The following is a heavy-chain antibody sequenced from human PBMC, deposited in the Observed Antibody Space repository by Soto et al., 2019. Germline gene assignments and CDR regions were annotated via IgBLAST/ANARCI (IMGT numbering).Heavy chain of an antibody. Sequence: QVQLVQSGGGVVQPGRSLRLSCAASGFTFSSYVTHWVRQAPGKGLEWVAVISHDGNNKYYADSVKGRFTISRDNSKNTLYLQINSLRTEDTAVYYCAKGGPDCASTTCYLLVAFDIWGQGTMVTVSS. CDR1: GFTFSSYV. V-gene: IGHV3-30*18. D-gene: IGHD2-2*01. J-gene: IGHJ3*02. CDR2: ISHDGNNK. CDR3: AKGGPDCASTTCYLLVAFDI.